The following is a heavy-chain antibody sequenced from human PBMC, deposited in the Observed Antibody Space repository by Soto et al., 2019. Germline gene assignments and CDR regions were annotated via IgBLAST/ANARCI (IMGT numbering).Heavy chain of an antibody. CDR1: GGTFSSYA. Sequence: QVQLVQSGAEVKKPGSSVKVSCKASGGTFSSYAISWVRQAPGQGLEWMGGIIPIFGTANYAQKFQGRVTITADESTSTAYMELSSLRSEDTAVYYCARETRGYCSRTSCYYFDYWGQGTLVTVSS. D-gene: IGHD2-2*01. J-gene: IGHJ4*02. CDR2: IIPIFGTA. CDR3: ARETRGYCSRTSCYYFDY. V-gene: IGHV1-69*01.